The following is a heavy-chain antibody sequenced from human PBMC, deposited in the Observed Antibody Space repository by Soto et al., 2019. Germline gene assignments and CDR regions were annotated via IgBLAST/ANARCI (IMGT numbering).Heavy chain of an antibody. CDR1: VFTFSTYA. CDR3: VRPRGQLVLDAFDI. D-gene: IGHD6-6*01. CDR2: ISYDGSRE. V-gene: IGHV3-30-3*01. Sequence: GGSLRLSCAASVFTFSTYAMDWVRQAPGKGLEWVALISYDGSREYYADSVKGRFTISRDNLKNTLYLQMNSLRTEDTAVYYCVRPRGQLVLDAFDIWGHGTVVTVSS. J-gene: IGHJ3*02.